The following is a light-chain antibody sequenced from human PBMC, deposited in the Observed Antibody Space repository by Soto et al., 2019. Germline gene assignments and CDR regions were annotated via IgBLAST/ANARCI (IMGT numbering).Light chain of an antibody. V-gene: IGLV2-14*01. CDR1: SSDVGGYNY. Sequence: QSALTQPASVSGSPGQSITISCTGTSSDVGGYNYVSWYQQYPGKAPKLMIYDVSSRPSGVSNRFSGSKSGNTASLTISGLQAEDEADYYCSSYTSTSTLGVFGGGTQLTVL. J-gene: IGLJ3*02. CDR3: SSYTSTSTLGV. CDR2: DVS.